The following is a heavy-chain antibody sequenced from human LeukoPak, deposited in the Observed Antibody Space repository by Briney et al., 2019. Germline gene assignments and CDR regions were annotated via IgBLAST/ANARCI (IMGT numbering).Heavy chain of an antibody. CDR2: IYSGGST. D-gene: IGHD1-1*01. CDR3: ARVGFREHYGMDV. CDR1: GFTVSSNY. V-gene: IGHV3-66*01. J-gene: IGHJ6*02. Sequence: GGSLRLSCAASGFTVSSNYMSWVRQAPGKGLEWVSIIYSGGSTYYADSVKGRFTISRDNSKNTLYLQMNSPRAEDTAVYYCARVGFREHYGMDVWGQGTTVTVSS.